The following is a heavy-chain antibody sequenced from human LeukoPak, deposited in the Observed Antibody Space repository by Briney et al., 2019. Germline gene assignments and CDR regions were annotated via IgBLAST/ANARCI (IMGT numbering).Heavy chain of an antibody. Sequence: GGSLRLSCAASGFTFDDYAMHWVRQAPGKGLEWVSGISWNSGSIGYADSVKGRFTISRDNAENSLYLQMNSLRAEDTALYYCAKDGDTMVRGVITYFDYWCQGTLVTVSS. V-gene: IGHV3-9*01. CDR1: GFTFDDYA. CDR3: AKDGDTMVRGVITYFDY. CDR2: ISWNSGSI. D-gene: IGHD3-10*01. J-gene: IGHJ4*02.